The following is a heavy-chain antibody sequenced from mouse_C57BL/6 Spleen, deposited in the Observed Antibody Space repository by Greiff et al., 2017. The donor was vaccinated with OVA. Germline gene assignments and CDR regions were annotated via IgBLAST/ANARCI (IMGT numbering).Heavy chain of an antibody. V-gene: IGHV1-69*01. Sequence: QVQLQQPGAELVMPGASVKLSCKASGYTFTSYWMHWVKQRPGQGLEWIGEIDPSDSYTNYNQKFKGKSTLTVDKSSSTAYMQLSSLTSEDSAVYYCARRDTTVYFDYWGQGTTLTVSS. D-gene: IGHD1-1*01. CDR3: ARRDTTVYFDY. CDR1: GYTFTSYW. CDR2: IDPSDSYT. J-gene: IGHJ2*01.